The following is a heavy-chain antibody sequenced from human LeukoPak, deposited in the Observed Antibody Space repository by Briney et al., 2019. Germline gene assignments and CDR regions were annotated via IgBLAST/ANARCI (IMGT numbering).Heavy chain of an antibody. CDR2: IIPILGIA. J-gene: IGHJ4*02. CDR3: AREGSSGLFNY. CDR1: GGTFSSYA. V-gene: IGHV1-69*04. D-gene: IGHD6-6*01. Sequence: ASVKVSCKASGGTFSSYAISWVRQAPGQGLEWMGRIIPILGIANYAQKFQGRVTITADKSTSTAYMELSSLRSEDTAVYYCAREGSSGLFNYWGQGTLVTVSS.